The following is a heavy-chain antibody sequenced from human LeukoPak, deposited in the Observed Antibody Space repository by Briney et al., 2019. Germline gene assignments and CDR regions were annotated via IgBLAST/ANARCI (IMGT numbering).Heavy chain of an antibody. Sequence: GGSLRLSCAASDFTFNNVAMNWVRQAPGKGLEWVGRIRSKTDGGTTDYTAPVKGRFTISRDDSKSTLYLGMNSLITEDTAVYYCTTGSLTGDSHYYYGMDVWAKGPRSPSP. V-gene: IGHV3-15*07. CDR3: TTGSLTGDSHYYYGMDV. CDR1: DFTFNNVA. D-gene: IGHD7-27*01. J-gene: IGHJ6*02. CDR2: IRSKTDGGTT.